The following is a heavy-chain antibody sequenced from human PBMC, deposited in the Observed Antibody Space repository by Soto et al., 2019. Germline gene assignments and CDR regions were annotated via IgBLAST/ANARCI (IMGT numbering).Heavy chain of an antibody. CDR1: GFTFSSFG. V-gene: IGHV3-30*18. J-gene: IGHJ4*02. Sequence: QVQLVESGGGVVQPGRSLRLSCAASGFTFSSFGMHWVRQAPGKGLEWVAVISYDGSNKKYADSVKGRFTISRDNFKNTLYLQMTSLRVEVTAVYYSAKGQYCSGGSCYFNPSDYWGQGSLVTVSS. D-gene: IGHD2-15*01. CDR3: AKGQYCSGGSCYFNPSDY. CDR2: ISYDGSNK.